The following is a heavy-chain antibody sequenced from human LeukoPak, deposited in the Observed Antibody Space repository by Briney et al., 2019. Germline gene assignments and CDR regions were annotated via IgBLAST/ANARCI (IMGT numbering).Heavy chain of an antibody. Sequence: SETLSLTCTVSGGSISSGGYYWSWIRQHPGKGLEWIGYIYYSGSTYYNPSLKSRVTISVDTSKNQFSLKLSSVTAADTAVYYCARDVSSAPDVFDIWGQGTMVTVSS. V-gene: IGHV4-31*03. CDR3: ARDVSSAPDVFDI. CDR1: GGSISSGGYY. D-gene: IGHD3-22*01. J-gene: IGHJ3*02. CDR2: IYYSGST.